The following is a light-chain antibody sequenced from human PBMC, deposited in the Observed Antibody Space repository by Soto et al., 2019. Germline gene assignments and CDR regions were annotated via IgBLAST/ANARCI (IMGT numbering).Light chain of an antibody. J-gene: IGKJ2*01. CDR3: QQRSNWPRYT. CDR2: DAS. Sequence: IVVTQSPATLSVSPGEGVTLSCRASQGVGSNLAWYQQRPGQAPRLLIYDASTRATGIPDRFSGSGSGTEFTLTISSLQSEDFAVYYCQQRSNWPRYTFGQGTKLEIK. V-gene: IGKV3-15*01. CDR1: QGVGSN.